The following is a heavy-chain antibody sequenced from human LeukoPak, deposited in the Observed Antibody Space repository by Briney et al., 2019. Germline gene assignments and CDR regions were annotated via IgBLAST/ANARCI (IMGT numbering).Heavy chain of an antibody. J-gene: IGHJ3*01. CDR1: GITFDDYG. Sequence: GGSLRLSCAASGITFDDYGMSWVRQAPGKGREWVSGINWNGGSTGYADSVKGRFTISRDNAKNSLYLQMNSLRAEDTALYHCARGGGYDSSGYTNFWGQGTMVTVSS. CDR2: INWNGGST. CDR3: ARGGGYDSSGYTNF. V-gene: IGHV3-20*01. D-gene: IGHD3-22*01.